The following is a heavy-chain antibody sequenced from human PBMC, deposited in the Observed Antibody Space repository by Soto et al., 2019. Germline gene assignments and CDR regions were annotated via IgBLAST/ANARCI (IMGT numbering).Heavy chain of an antibody. Sequence: GASVKVSCKASGYTFTSYGISWVRQAPGQGLEWMGWISAYNGNTNYAQKLQGRVTMSRNTSISTAYMELSSLRSEDTAVYYCARGIHGSGSYDSWFDPWGQGTPVTVSS. CDR3: ARGIHGSGSYDSWFDP. CDR1: GYTFTSYG. CDR2: ISAYNGNT. D-gene: IGHD3-10*01. J-gene: IGHJ5*02. V-gene: IGHV1-18*01.